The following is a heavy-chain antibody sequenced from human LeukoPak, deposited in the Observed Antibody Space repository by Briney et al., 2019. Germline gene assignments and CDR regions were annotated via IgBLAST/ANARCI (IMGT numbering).Heavy chain of an antibody. J-gene: IGHJ3*02. V-gene: IGHV3-23*01. D-gene: IGHD6-19*01. CDR2: ISGSGGST. CDR1: GFTFNSYA. Sequence: GGSLRLSCAASGFTFNSYAMSWVRQAPGEGLEWVSVISGSGGSTYYADSVKGRFTISRDNSKNTLYLQMNSLRAEDTAVYYCAKAQSQWLVKDAFDIWGQGTMVTVSS. CDR3: AKAQSQWLVKDAFDI.